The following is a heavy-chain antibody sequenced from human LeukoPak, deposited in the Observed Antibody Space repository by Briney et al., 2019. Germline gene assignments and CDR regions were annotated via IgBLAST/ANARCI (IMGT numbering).Heavy chain of an antibody. CDR3: AREGVWRQQLVDYYYGMDV. V-gene: IGHV3-74*01. CDR2: INSDGSST. J-gene: IGHJ6*02. Sequence: GKSLRLSCVASGFTFSSYAMHWVRQAPGKGLVWVSRINSDGSSTSYADSVKGRFTISRDNAKNTLYLQMNSLRAEDTAVYYCAREGVWRQQLVDYYYGMDVWGQGTTVTVSS. CDR1: GFTFSSYA. D-gene: IGHD6-13*01.